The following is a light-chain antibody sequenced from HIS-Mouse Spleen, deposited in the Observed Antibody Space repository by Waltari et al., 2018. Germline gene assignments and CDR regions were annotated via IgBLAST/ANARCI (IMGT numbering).Light chain of an antibody. J-gene: IGKJ4*01. CDR1: QGISSY. V-gene: IGKV1-8*01. Sequence: AIRMTQSPSSLSASKGDRVTITCRASQGISSYLAWYQQKPGKAPKLLIYAASTLQSGVPSRFSGSGSGTDFTLTISCLQSEDFATYYCQQYYSYPLFGGGTKVEIK. CDR2: AAS. CDR3: QQYYSYPL.